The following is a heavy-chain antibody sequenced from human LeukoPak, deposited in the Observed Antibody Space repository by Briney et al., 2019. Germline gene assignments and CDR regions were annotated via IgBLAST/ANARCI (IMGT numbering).Heavy chain of an antibody. J-gene: IGHJ6*03. Sequence: GGSLRLSCAASKFTFSNYAMSWVRQAPGKGLEWVSAISGSGDSIYYADSVKGRFTISRDNAKNSLYLQMNSLRAEDTAVYYCARFWSHYYMDVWGKGTTVTVSS. CDR2: ISGSGDSI. CDR3: ARFWSHYYMDV. CDR1: KFTFSNYA. V-gene: IGHV3-23*01. D-gene: IGHD3-3*01.